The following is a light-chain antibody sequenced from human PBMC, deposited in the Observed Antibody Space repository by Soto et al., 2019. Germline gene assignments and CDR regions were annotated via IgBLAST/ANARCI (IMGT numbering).Light chain of an antibody. V-gene: IGKV3-15*01. Sequence: EIVMTQSPATLSVSPGERATLSCRASQSINSNLAWYQQKPGQAPRLLINGASTRATGIPARFSGSGSGTEFTLTISSLQSEDFAIYYCQQYHDWPPWTFGQGTKVEVK. CDR3: QQYHDWPPWT. CDR1: QSINSN. J-gene: IGKJ1*01. CDR2: GAS.